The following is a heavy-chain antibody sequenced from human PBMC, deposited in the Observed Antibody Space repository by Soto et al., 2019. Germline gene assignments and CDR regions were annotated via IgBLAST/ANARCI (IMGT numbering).Heavy chain of an antibody. Sequence: VQLVQSGAEVKKPGASVRVSCKASGYTFTSFGLSWVRQAPGQGPEWMGWISPERDKATYAHKFHGRITMTTDTTTTTAYMDLRSLRDDDTAVYYCTRDFFFISPSTVTTDAYWGQGTLVSVS. CDR3: TRDFFFISPSTVTTDAY. CDR1: GYTFTSFG. CDR2: ISPERDKA. V-gene: IGHV1-18*01. D-gene: IGHD4-17*01. J-gene: IGHJ4*02.